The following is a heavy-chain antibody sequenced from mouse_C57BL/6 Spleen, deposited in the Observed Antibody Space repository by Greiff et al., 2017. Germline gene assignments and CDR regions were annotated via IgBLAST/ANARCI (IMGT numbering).Heavy chain of an antibody. CDR1: GYTFTSYW. J-gene: IGHJ4*01. CDR2: IDPSDSYT. Sequence: QVQLKQPGAELVKPGASVKLSCKASGYTFTSYWMPWVKQRPGQGLEWIGEIDPSDSYTNYNQKFKGKATLTVDTSSSTAYMQLSSLTSEDSAVYYWASSYSGAMDYWGQGTSVTVSS. V-gene: IGHV1-50*01. CDR3: ASSYSGAMDY. D-gene: IGHD1-1*01.